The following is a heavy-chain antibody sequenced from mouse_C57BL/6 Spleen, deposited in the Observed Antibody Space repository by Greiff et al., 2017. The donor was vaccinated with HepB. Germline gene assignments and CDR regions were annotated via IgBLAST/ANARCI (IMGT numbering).Heavy chain of an antibody. V-gene: IGHV1-82*01. J-gene: IGHJ4*01. Sequence: VQLQESGPELVKPGASVKISCKASGYAFSSSWMNWVKQRPGKGLEWIGRIYPGDGDTNYNGKFKGKATLTADKSSSTAYMQLSSLTSEDSAVYFCARRELGRGDYWGQGTSVTVSS. CDR1: GYAFSSSW. D-gene: IGHD4-1*01. CDR2: IYPGDGDT. CDR3: ARRELGRGDY.